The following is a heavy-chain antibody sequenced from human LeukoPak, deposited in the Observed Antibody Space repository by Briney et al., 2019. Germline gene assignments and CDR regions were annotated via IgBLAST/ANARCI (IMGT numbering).Heavy chain of an antibody. V-gene: IGHV1-69*04. D-gene: IGHD6-25*01. CDR1: GGTFSSYA. J-gene: IGHJ4*02. Sequence: SVKVSCKASGGTFSSYANSWVRQAPGQGLEWVGRIIPILGIANYAQKFQGRVTITTDKSTSTAYMELSSLGSEDTAVYYCATATGDWAGGYFDYWGQGALVTVSS. CDR2: IIPILGIA. CDR3: ATATGDWAGGYFDY.